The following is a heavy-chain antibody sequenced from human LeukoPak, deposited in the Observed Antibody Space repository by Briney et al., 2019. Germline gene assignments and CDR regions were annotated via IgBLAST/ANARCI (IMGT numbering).Heavy chain of an antibody. CDR2: TYYRSKWYN. CDR3: VRQFTSSWFDC. Sequence: SQTLSLTCAMSGDSVSNNSAAWNWIRHSPSRGLEWLGRTYYRSKWYNDYAVSVKSRITINPDTSKNQFSLQLNSVTPEDTAVYYCVRQFTSSWFDCWGQGTLVTVSS. J-gene: IGHJ4*02. D-gene: IGHD6-13*01. CDR1: GDSVSNNSAA. V-gene: IGHV6-1*01.